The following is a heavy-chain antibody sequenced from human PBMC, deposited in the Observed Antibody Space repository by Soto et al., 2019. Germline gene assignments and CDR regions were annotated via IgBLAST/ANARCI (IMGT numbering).Heavy chain of an antibody. CDR1: GGSISSYY. J-gene: IGHJ4*02. CDR3: ARSSYYDFWSGLRALDY. V-gene: IGHV4-59*01. Sequence: SETLSLTCTVSGGSISSYYWSWIRQPPGKGLEWIGYIYYSGSTNYNPSLKSRITISVDTSKNQFSLKLSSVTAADTAVYYCARSSYYDFWSGLRALDYWGQGTLVTVSS. CDR2: IYYSGST. D-gene: IGHD3-3*01.